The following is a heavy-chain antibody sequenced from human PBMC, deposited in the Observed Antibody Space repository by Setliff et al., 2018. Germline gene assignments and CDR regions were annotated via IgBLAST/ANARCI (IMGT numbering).Heavy chain of an antibody. V-gene: IGHV4-34*01. CDR2: INHRGST. D-gene: IGHD6-25*01. CDR3: ARSPANGGHDAFDI. J-gene: IGHJ3*02. Sequence: SETLSLTCAAYGGTFSDYHWTWIRQSPEKGLEWIGEINHRGSTNYNPSLKSRVTISIDTSKYQFSLKLISMTAADTAVYYCARSPANGGHDAFDIWGQGTMVTVSS. CDR1: GGTFSDYH.